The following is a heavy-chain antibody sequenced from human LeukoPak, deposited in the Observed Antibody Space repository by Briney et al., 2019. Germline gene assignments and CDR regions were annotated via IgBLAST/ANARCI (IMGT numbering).Heavy chain of an antibody. CDR2: ISSNGGST. CDR1: GFTFSSYA. Sequence: PGGSLRLSCAASGFTFSSYAMHWVRQAPGKGLEYVSAISSNGGSTYYANSVKGRFTISRDNSKNTLYLQMGSLRAEDMAVYYCARAAEWLQAYFEYWGQGTLVTVSS. V-gene: IGHV3-64*01. D-gene: IGHD5-12*01. CDR3: ARAAEWLQAYFEY. J-gene: IGHJ4*02.